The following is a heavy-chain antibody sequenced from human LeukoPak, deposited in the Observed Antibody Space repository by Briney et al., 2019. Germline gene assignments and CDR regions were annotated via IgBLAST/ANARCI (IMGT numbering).Heavy chain of an antibody. J-gene: IGHJ4*02. CDR1: GGSISSYY. CDR2: IYYSGST. V-gene: IGHV4-59*12. Sequence: SETLSLTCTVSGGSISSYYWSWIRQPPGKGLEWIGYIYYSGSTNYNPSLKSRVTISVDTSKNQFSLKLSSVTAADTAVYYCARASSSTSCPFDYWGQGTLVTVSS. CDR3: ARASSSTSCPFDY. D-gene: IGHD2-2*01.